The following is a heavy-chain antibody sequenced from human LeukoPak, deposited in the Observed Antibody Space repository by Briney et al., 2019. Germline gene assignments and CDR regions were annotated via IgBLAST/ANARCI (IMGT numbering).Heavy chain of an antibody. CDR3: AGESPYCSSTSCFEFDY. CDR2: INPNSGGT. Sequence: ASVKVSCKASGYTFTGYYMHWVRQAPGQGLEWMGWINPNSGGTNYAQKFQGRVTMTRDTSISTAYMELSRLRSDDTAVYYCAGESPYCSSTSCFEFDYWGQGTLVTVSS. V-gene: IGHV1-2*02. CDR1: GYTFTGYY. J-gene: IGHJ4*02. D-gene: IGHD2-2*01.